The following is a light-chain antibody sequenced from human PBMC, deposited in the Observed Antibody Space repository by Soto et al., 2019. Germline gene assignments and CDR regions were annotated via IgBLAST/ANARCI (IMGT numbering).Light chain of an antibody. Sequence: DIQMTQSPSSLSASVGDRVTITCRASQSISDYLNWYQQIPGKSPKLLIYAASGLQSGVPSRFSGSGSGTDFTLTISSLQREDFAIDYCQQSYSTPLTFGGGTKVEIK. V-gene: IGKV1-39*01. CDR1: QSISDY. J-gene: IGKJ4*01. CDR3: QQSYSTPLT. CDR2: AAS.